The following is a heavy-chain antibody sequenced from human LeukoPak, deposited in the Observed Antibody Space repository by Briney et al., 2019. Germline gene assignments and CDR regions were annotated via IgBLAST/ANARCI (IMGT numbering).Heavy chain of an antibody. V-gene: IGHV6-1*01. Sequence: SQTLSLTCAISGDSVSSNSAAWNWIRQSPSRGLEWLGRTYYRSKWYNDYAVSVKSRITINPDTSKNQFSLQLNSVTPEDTAVYYCARVHHYYGSGSYYTFDYWGQGTMVTVSS. D-gene: IGHD3-10*01. CDR2: TYYRSKWYN. J-gene: IGHJ4*02. CDR3: ARVHHYYGSGSYYTFDY. CDR1: GDSVSSNSAA.